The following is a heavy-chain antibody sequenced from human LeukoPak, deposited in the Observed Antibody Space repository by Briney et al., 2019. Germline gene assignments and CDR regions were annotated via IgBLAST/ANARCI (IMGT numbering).Heavy chain of an antibody. CDR2: IYYSGST. CDR3: ARRTGSYYVLYYFDY. D-gene: IGHD1-26*01. CDR1: GGSISSYY. J-gene: IGHJ4*02. Sequence: SETLSLTCNVSGGSISSYYWSWIRQPPGKGLEWIGYIYYSGSTNYNPSLKSRVTISVDTSKNQFSLKLSSVTAADTAVYYCARRTGSYYVLYYFDYWGQGTVVTVSS. V-gene: IGHV4-59*01.